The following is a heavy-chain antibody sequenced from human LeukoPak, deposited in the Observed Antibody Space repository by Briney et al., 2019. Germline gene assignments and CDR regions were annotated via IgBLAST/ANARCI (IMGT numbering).Heavy chain of an antibody. J-gene: IGHJ4*02. CDR1: GFTFSKAW. Sequence: GGSLTLSCAASGFTFSKAWMSWVRQAPGKGLEWVGRIKSKTDGGTTDYAAPVKGRFTISREDSQNTLYLQMNSLKTEDTAVYYCSYCYDSSGYPQFDYWGQGTLVTVSS. CDR2: IKSKTDGGTT. V-gene: IGHV3-15*01. CDR3: SYCYDSSGYPQFDY. D-gene: IGHD3-22*01.